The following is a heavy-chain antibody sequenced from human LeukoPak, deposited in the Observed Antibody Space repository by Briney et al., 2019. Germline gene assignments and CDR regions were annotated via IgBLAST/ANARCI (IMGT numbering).Heavy chain of an antibody. V-gene: IGHV3-74*01. CDR1: GFTFTTYW. CDR3: TTERIVFDY. Sequence: GGSLRLSCAASGFTFTTYWMHWVRQAPGKGLVWVSRINTDGSSPTYADSVKGRFTISRDNAKNTLYLQMNSLRAEDTAVYYCTTERIVFDYWGQGTLVTVSS. CDR2: INTDGSSP. J-gene: IGHJ4*02. D-gene: IGHD2-15*01.